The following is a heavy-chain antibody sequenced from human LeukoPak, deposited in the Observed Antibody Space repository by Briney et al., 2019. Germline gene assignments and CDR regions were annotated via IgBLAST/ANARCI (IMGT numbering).Heavy chain of an antibody. J-gene: IGHJ4*02. D-gene: IGHD1-14*01. CDR1: RFTFSTYA. Sequence: GGSLRLSCAVSRFTFSTYAMSWVRLASGQGLEWVSAISSSGADIYYADSVKGRFTISRDNSKNTLFLQMTSLRVEDTAVYYCANYRKPQGLDYWGQGTLVTVSS. CDR3: ANYRKPQGLDY. CDR2: ISSSGADI. V-gene: IGHV3-23*01.